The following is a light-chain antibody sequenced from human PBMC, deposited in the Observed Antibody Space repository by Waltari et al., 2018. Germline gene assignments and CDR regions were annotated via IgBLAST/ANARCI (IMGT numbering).Light chain of an antibody. Sequence: SSEVTQDPSVSVALGQTVRITCQGDILRSHFASWYQQMPGLAPILVIYGQNARPSGIPDRFSGSASGDTASLTITGVQAEDEADYYCNCRDTSGNHYVFGPGTKVTVL. V-gene: IGLV3-19*01. J-gene: IGLJ1*01. CDR3: NCRDTSGNHYV. CDR2: GQN. CDR1: ILRSHF.